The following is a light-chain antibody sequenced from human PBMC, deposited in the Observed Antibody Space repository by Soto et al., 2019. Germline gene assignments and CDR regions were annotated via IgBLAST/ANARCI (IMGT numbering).Light chain of an antibody. CDR2: EVT. V-gene: IGLV2-18*02. CDR3: SSFTSSGVVV. CDR1: SSDVGRYKR. J-gene: IGLJ2*01. Sequence: QSALTQPPSVSGSPGQSVTISCTGTSSDVGRYKRVSWYQQPPGTAPKLMIYEVTNRPSGVPDRFSGSKSGNTASLTISGLQVEDEADYYCSSFTSSGVVVFGGGTQLTVL.